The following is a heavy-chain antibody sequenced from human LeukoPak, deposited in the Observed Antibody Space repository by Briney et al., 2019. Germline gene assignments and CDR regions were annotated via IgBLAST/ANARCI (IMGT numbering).Heavy chain of an antibody. CDR1: CGSISSYY. J-gene: IGHJ3*02. V-gene: IGHV4-59*12. CDR3: GRDSSDGPAFEI. Sequence: SETLSLTLSVSCGSISSYYWSWIRQPPRKGLEWGGYIYYNGSTNYNPSLKSRVTISVDTSKNQFSLNVSAVTAADTAVYYCGRDSSDGPAFEIWGQGTMVTVS. CDR2: IYYNGST.